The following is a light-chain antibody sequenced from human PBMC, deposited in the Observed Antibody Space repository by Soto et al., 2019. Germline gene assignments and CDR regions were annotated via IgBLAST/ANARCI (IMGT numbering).Light chain of an antibody. CDR3: QQYGSSPFT. J-gene: IGKJ4*01. Sequence: EIIMTQSPAILSLSPGERATLSCRASHSINGNLAWYQQKPGQAPRLLMFRTSSRATGFPARFSGSGSETEFNLTISSLQSEDFAVYYCQQYGSSPFTFGGGTKVEIK. CDR1: HSINGN. V-gene: IGKV3-15*01. CDR2: RTS.